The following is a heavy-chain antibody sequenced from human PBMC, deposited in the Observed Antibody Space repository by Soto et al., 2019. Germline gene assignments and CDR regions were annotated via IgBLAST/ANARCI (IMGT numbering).Heavy chain of an antibody. Sequence: SETLSLTCTVSGGSISSGGYYWSWIRQHPGKGLEWIGYIYYSGGTYYNPSLKSRVTISVDTSKNQFSLKLSSVTAADTAVYYCARSVGSSSPAWFDPWGQGTLVTVSS. D-gene: IGHD6-13*01. CDR2: IYYSGGT. J-gene: IGHJ5*02. V-gene: IGHV4-31*03. CDR3: ARSVGSSSPAWFDP. CDR1: GGSISSGGYY.